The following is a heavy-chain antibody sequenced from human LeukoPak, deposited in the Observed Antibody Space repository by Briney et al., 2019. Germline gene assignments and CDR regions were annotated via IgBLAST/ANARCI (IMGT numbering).Heavy chain of an antibody. Sequence: SETLSLTCAVYGGSFSGYYWSWIRQPPGKGPEWIGEINHSGRTNYNPSLKSRVTISVDTSKNQFSLKLSSVTAADTAVYYCARGGDSGSYFDYLGQGTLVTVSS. V-gene: IGHV4-34*01. D-gene: IGHD1-26*01. CDR1: GGSFSGYY. CDR3: ARGGDSGSYFDY. J-gene: IGHJ4*02. CDR2: INHSGRT.